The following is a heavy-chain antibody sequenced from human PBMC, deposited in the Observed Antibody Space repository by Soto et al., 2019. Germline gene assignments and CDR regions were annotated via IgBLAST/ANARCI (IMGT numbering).Heavy chain of an antibody. CDR2: IYYSGST. CDR3: ARDGIDDWLLTNYFDY. J-gene: IGHJ4*02. CDR1: GGSISSSSYY. V-gene: IGHV4-39*02. Sequence: SETLSLTCTVSGGSISSSSYYWGWIRQPPGKGLEWIGSIYYSGSTYYNPSLKSRVTISVDTSKNQFSLKLSSVTAADTAVYYCARDGIDDWLLTNYFDYWGQGTLVTVSS. D-gene: IGHD3-9*01.